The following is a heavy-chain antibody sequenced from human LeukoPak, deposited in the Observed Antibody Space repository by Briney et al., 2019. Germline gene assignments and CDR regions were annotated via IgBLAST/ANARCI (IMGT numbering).Heavy chain of an antibody. Sequence: GRSLRLSCAASGFTFSSYAMHWVRQAPGKGLEWVAVISYVGSNKYYADSVKGRFTISRDNSKNTLYLQMNSLRAEDTAVYYCARETSVYFDYWGQGTLVTVSS. V-gene: IGHV3-30*04. J-gene: IGHJ4*02. CDR1: GFTFSSYA. CDR2: ISYVGSNK. CDR3: ARETSVYFDY.